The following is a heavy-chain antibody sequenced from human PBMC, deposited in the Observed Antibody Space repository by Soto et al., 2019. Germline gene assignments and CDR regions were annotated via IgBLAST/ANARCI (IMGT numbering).Heavy chain of an antibody. Sequence: SETLSLTCAVYGGSFSGYYWSWIRQPPGKGLEWIGEINHSGSTNYNPSLKSRVTISVDTSKNQFSLKLGTVTAADTAVYYCARGSLDIVVVPAAFDYWGQGTLVTVSS. CDR1: GGSFSGYY. D-gene: IGHD2-2*01. CDR3: ARGSLDIVVVPAAFDY. V-gene: IGHV4-34*01. CDR2: INHSGST. J-gene: IGHJ4*02.